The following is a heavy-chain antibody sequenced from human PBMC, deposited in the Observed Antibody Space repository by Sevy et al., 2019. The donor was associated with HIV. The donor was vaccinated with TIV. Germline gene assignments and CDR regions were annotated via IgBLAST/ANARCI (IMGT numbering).Heavy chain of an antibody. D-gene: IGHD6-19*01. CDR2: ISSSSSTI. CDR1: GFTFSSYS. Sequence: GGSLRLSCAASGFTFSSYSMNWVRQAPGKGLEWVSYISSSSSTIYYADSVKGRFTISRDNAKNSLYLQMNSLRDEETAVYYCARDKTVAGTGAFDIWGQGTMVTVSS. J-gene: IGHJ3*02. V-gene: IGHV3-48*02. CDR3: ARDKTVAGTGAFDI.